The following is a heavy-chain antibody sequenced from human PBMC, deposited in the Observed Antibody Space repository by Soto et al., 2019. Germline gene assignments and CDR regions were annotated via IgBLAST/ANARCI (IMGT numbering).Heavy chain of an antibody. Sequence: GGSLRLSCVVSGFTFSDAWMSWVRQAPGKGLEWVANIRQDGNEKYYVDSVKGRFTISRDNAKDSLYLQMNSLRVDDTAVYYCARGHYGMDVWGQGTTVTVSS. J-gene: IGHJ6*02. CDR1: GFTFSDAW. CDR3: ARGHYGMDV. V-gene: IGHV3-7*04. CDR2: IRQDGNEK.